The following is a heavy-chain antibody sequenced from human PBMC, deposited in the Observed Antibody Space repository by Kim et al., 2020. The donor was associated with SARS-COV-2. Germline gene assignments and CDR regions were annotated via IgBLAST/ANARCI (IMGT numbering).Heavy chain of an antibody. J-gene: IGHJ6*02. CDR3: ARDREVVVVPAAKSNYYYYYGMDV. V-gene: IGHV4-31*03. D-gene: IGHD2-2*01. CDR1: GGSISSGGYY. Sequence: SETLSLTCTVSGGSISSGGYYWSWIRQHPGKGLEWIGYIYYSGSTYYNPSLKSRVTISVDTSKNQFSLKLSSVTAADTAVYYCARDREVVVVPAAKSNYYYYYGMDVWGQGTTVTVSS. CDR2: IYYSGST.